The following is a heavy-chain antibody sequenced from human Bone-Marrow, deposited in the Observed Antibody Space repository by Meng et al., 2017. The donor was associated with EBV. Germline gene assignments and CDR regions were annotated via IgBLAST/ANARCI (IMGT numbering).Heavy chain of an antibody. V-gene: IGHV4-61*01. CDR2: IYDTGTT. J-gene: IGHJ4*02. Sequence: HLHETGPVLRNPSEPLSLTCTASGFSFTMGTDHWSWRRQPPGKGLEWIGYIYDTGTTIYNPSLKSRVSIFLETSKNLFSLKLNSVTTADTAVYDCAKSRSSTPGVVDYWGQGTLVTGSS. D-gene: IGHD3-10*01. CDR1: GFSFTMGTDH. CDR3: AKSRSSTPGVVDY.